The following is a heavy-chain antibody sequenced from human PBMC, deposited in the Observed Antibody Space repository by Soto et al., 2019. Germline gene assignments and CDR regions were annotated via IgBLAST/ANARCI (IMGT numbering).Heavy chain of an antibody. CDR2: IYYSGST. CDR1: GGSISGYY. Sequence: PSETLSLTCTVSGGSISGYYWSWIRQPPGKGLEWIGYIYYSGSTNYNPSLKSRVTISVDTSQNQFSLKLGSVTAADTAVYYCARTDYGGYLDYWGQGALVTVSS. J-gene: IGHJ4*02. D-gene: IGHD4-17*01. CDR3: ARTDYGGYLDY. V-gene: IGHV4-59*01.